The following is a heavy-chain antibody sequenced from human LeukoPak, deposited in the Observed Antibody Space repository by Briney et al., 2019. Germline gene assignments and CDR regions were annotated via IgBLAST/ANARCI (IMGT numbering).Heavy chain of an antibody. D-gene: IGHD5-24*01. CDR2: IYYSGST. J-gene: IGHJ4*02. CDR1: GGSISSYY. Sequence: SETLSLTXTVSGGSISSYYWSWIRQSPGKGLEWIGYIYYSGSTNYNPSLKSRVTISVDTSKNQFSLKLSSVTAADTAVYYCARDRHRDGYNLPFYFDYWGQGTLVTVSS. V-gene: IGHV4-59*01. CDR3: ARDRHRDGYNLPFYFDY.